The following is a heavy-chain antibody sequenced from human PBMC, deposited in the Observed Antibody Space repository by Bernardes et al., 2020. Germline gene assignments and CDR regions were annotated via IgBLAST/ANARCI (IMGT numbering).Heavy chain of an antibody. V-gene: IGHV3-23*01. D-gene: IGHD2-8*02. Sequence: GGTLRLFCATSGFTFSSNAMSWVRKAPGKGLEWVSGIGSDGGTHYTDSVKGRFTISRDNSKNMLYLQMISLRVEDTAVYYCAKDRFWWQPDYWGQGALVTVSS. CDR2: IGSDGGT. CDR3: AKDRFWWQPDY. J-gene: IGHJ4*02. CDR1: GFTFSSNA.